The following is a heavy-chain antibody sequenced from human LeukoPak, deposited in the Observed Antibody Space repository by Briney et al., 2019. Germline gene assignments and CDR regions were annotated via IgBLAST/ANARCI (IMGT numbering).Heavy chain of an antibody. CDR2: ISGSCGRT. V-gene: IGHV3-23*01. CDR3: SRAETVVTPYYYSMDI. D-gene: IGHD4-23*01. CDR1: GFTFSSYA. Sequence: GGSLRLSCAASGFTFSSYAMNWVRQAPGKGLEWVSAISGSCGRTYYADTVQGRLTISRHKSKKTLYLQMNRLRAAGPAVYYCSRAETVVTPYYYSMDIWGTGNTGTVS. J-gene: IGHJ6*03.